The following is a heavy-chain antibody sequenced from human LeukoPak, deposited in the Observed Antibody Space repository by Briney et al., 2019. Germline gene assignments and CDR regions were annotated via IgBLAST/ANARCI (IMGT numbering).Heavy chain of an antibody. J-gene: IGHJ4*02. D-gene: IGHD2-8*01. Sequence: PSETLSLTCTVSGGSISSYYWSWIRQPPGKGLEWIGYIYYSGSTNYNPSLKSRVTISVDTSKNQFSLKLSSVTAADTAVYYCARDRYCTNGVCYSGYFDYWGQGTLVTVSS. CDR3: ARDRYCTNGVCYSGYFDY. CDR1: GGSISSYY. CDR2: IYYSGST. V-gene: IGHV4-59*01.